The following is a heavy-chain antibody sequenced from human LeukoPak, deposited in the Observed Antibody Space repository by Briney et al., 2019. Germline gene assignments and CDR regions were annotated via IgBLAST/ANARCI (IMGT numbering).Heavy chain of an antibody. CDR2: IKQDGSEK. V-gene: IGHV3-7*03. J-gene: IGHJ4*02. D-gene: IGHD2-15*01. CDR3: ARRLIAAFDY. Sequence: GGCLRLSCAASGFTFSSYWMSWVSQAPRKGLEWVANIKQDGSEKYYVDSVKGRFTISRDNAKNSLYLQMDSLRAEDTAVYYCARRLIAAFDYWGQGTLVTVSS. CDR1: GFTFSSYW.